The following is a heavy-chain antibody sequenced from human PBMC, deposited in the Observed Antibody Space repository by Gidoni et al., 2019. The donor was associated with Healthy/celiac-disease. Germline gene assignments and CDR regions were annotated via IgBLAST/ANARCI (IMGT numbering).Heavy chain of an antibody. Sequence: QVQLQESGPGLVKPSQTLSLTCTVSGGSISSGSYYWSWIRQPAGKGLEWIGRIYTSGSTNYNPSLKSRVTISVDTSKNQFSLKLSSVTAADTAVYYCARDGDNYYDYYYGMDVWGQGTTVTVSS. CDR1: GGSISSGSYY. CDR3: ARDGDNYYDYYYGMDV. V-gene: IGHV4-61*02. J-gene: IGHJ6*02. CDR2: IYTSGST. D-gene: IGHD3-10*01.